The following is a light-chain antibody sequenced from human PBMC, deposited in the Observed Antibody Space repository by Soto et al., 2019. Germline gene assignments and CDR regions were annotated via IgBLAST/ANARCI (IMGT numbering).Light chain of an antibody. Sequence: EIVLTQSPATLSLSPGERATLSCRASQSVSSYLAWYQQKPGQAPRLLIYDASNRATGIPARFSGSGSRTDFTLTISSLEPEDFAVYYCQQRSNWPPWTVGQGTKVEIK. J-gene: IGKJ1*01. CDR2: DAS. CDR1: QSVSSY. V-gene: IGKV3-11*01. CDR3: QQRSNWPPWT.